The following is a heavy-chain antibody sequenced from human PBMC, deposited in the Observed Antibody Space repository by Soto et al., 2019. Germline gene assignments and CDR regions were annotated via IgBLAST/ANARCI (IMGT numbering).Heavy chain of an antibody. V-gene: IGHV4-34*01. Sequence: LSLTCAVYGGSFSGYYWSWIRQPPGKGLEWIGEINHSGSTNYNPSLKSRVTISVDTSKNQFSLKLSSVTAADTAVYYCARGHDYGNLYYYYMDVWGKGTTVTVSS. CDR3: ARGHDYGNLYYYYMDV. D-gene: IGHD4-17*01. J-gene: IGHJ6*03. CDR2: INHSGST. CDR1: GGSFSGYY.